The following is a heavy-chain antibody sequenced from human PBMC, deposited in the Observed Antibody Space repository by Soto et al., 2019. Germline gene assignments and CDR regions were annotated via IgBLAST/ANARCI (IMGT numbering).Heavy chain of an antibody. CDR2: INHSGST. CDR3: ARGGGYSYGQNDY. D-gene: IGHD5-18*01. CDR1: GGSFSGYY. Sequence: QVQLQQWGAGLLKPSETLSLTCAVYGGSFSGYYWSWIRQPPGKGLEWIGEINHSGSTNYNPSLKSRVTISVATSKNQFSLKLSSVTAADTAVYYCARGGGYSYGQNDYWGQGTLVTVSS. J-gene: IGHJ4*02. V-gene: IGHV4-34*01.